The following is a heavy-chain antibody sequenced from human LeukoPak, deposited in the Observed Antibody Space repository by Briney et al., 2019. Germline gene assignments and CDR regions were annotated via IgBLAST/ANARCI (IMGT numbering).Heavy chain of an antibody. CDR2: IHSSGSA. Sequence: SQTLSLTCTVSGGSIRSYDYYWSWIRQHPGKGLEWIGYIHSSGSAYYNPSLKSRLTISVDTSKNQLSLELRFVTAADTAVYFCATKGNGIYYFDYWGQGTLVTVSS. D-gene: IGHD2/OR15-2a*01. CDR3: ATKGNGIYYFDY. V-gene: IGHV4-31*03. CDR1: GGSIRSYDYY. J-gene: IGHJ4*02.